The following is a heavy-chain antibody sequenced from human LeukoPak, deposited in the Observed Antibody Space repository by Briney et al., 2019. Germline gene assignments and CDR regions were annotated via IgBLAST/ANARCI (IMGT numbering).Heavy chain of an antibody. CDR1: GFTFSSYG. Sequence: GGPLRLSCAASGFTFSSYGMHWVRQAPGKGLEWVAVISYDGSNKYYADSVKGRFTISRDNSKNTLYLQMNSLRAEDTAVYYCAKPEAGYFDYWGQGTLVTVSS. J-gene: IGHJ4*02. V-gene: IGHV3-30*18. CDR3: AKPEAGYFDY. CDR2: ISYDGSNK.